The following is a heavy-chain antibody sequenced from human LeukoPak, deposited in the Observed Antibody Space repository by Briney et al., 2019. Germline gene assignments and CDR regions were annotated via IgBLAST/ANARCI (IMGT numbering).Heavy chain of an antibody. V-gene: IGHV1-8*01. CDR3: ARGVEMATISPCYIY. CDR2: MNPNSGNT. Sequence: GASVKVSCKASGYTFTSYYINWVRQATGQGPEWVGWMNPNSGNTDYAQRFQGRVTMTRNTSISTAYMELSSLRSEDTAIYYCARGVEMATISPCYIYWGQGTLVTVSS. D-gene: IGHD5-24*01. J-gene: IGHJ4*02. CDR1: GYTFTSYY.